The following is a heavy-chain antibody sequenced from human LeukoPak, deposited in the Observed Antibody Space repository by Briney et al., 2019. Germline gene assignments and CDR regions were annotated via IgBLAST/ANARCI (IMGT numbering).Heavy chain of an antibody. CDR2: IISRSSTI. D-gene: IGHD3-22*01. CDR3: AKDGSYYYDSSGFPDAFDI. Sequence: QPGGSLRLSCTASGFTFSSYSMNWVRQAPGKGLEWVSYIISRSSTIHYADSVKGRFTISRDNSKNTLYLQMNSLRAEDTAVYYCAKDGSYYYDSSGFPDAFDIWGQGTMVTVSS. J-gene: IGHJ3*02. CDR1: GFTFSSYS. V-gene: IGHV3-48*01.